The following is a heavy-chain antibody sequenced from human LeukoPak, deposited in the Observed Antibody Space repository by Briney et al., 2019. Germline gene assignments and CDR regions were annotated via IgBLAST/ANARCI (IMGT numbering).Heavy chain of an antibody. J-gene: IGHJ4*02. CDR2: ISDSAGST. Sequence: PGGSLGLSCAASGFTFSSYAISWVRQAPGEGLEWVSAISDSAGSTYYADSVKGRFTISRDNSKNTLYLQMNSLRADDTAVYYCAKRIEYSSSSAYFDFWGQGALVTVSS. V-gene: IGHV3-23*01. CDR1: GFTFSSYA. D-gene: IGHD6-6*01. CDR3: AKRIEYSSSSAYFDF.